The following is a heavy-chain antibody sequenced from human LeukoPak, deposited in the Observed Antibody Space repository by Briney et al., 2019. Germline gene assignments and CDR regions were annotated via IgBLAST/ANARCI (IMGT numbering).Heavy chain of an antibody. CDR2: INPNNGGT. Sequence: ASVRVSCKASGYSFTGFYMHWVRQAPGQGLEWMGWINPNNGGTNYAQKFQGRVTVTRDTSISTAYMEPSRLKSDDTAVYYCARGYSSSWYEVSGWFDPWGQGTLVTVSS. V-gene: IGHV1-2*02. CDR1: GYSFTGFY. CDR3: ARGYSSSWYEVSGWFDP. J-gene: IGHJ5*02. D-gene: IGHD6-13*01.